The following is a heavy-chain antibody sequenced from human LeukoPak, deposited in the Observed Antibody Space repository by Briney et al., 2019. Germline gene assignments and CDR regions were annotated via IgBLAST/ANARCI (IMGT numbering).Heavy chain of an antibody. Sequence: SQTLSLTCTVSGGSISSGGYYWSWIRQHPGKGLEWIGYIYYSGSTYYNPSLKSRVTISVDTSKNQFSLKLSSVTAADTAVYYCARRVPAASGWFDPWGQGTLVTVSS. V-gene: IGHV4-31*03. CDR3: ARRVPAASGWFDP. D-gene: IGHD2-2*01. J-gene: IGHJ5*02. CDR2: IYYSGST. CDR1: GGSISSGGYY.